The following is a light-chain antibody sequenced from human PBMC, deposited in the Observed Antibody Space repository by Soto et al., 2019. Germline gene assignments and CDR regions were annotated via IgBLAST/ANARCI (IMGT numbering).Light chain of an antibody. CDR2: KAS. CDR1: QSISTW. V-gene: IGKV1-5*03. Sequence: DIQMTQSPSTLSASVGDRVTITCRASQSISTWLAWYQQKPGKAPKLLIYKASNLEGGVPSRFSGSGSGTDFNTPISRPQPDDLAPYSYQKYNTSPPTFGGGTTVEIK. J-gene: IGKJ4*01. CDR3: QKYNTSPPT.